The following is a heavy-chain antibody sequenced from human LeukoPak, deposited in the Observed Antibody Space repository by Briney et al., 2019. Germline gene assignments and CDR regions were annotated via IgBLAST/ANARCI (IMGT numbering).Heavy chain of an antibody. J-gene: IGHJ4*02. CDR3: ARGNRYYGSGSYEY. V-gene: IGHV1-2*02. D-gene: IGHD3-10*01. CDR2: INPNSGGT. Sequence: ASVKVSCKASGYTFTSYEINWVRQATGQGLEWMGWINPNSGGTNYAQKFQGRVTMTRDTSISTAYMELSRLRSDDTAVYYCARGNRYYGSGSYEYWGQGTLVTVSS. CDR1: GYTFTSYE.